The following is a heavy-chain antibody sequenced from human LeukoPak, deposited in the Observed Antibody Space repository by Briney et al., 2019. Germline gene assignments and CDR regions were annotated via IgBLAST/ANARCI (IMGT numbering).Heavy chain of an antibody. J-gene: IGHJ4*02. CDR1: GYTFTGYY. D-gene: IGHD4-17*01. CDR3: AREGVWVTTIDVNFDC. CDR2: INPNSGGT. Sequence: ASVKVSCKASGYTFTGYYIRWVRQAPGQGLEWKGRINPNSGGTNYAQKFQGRVTMTRDTSISTASMELSSLKSDDTAVYYCAREGVWVTTIDVNFDCWGQGTLVTVPS. V-gene: IGHV1-2*06.